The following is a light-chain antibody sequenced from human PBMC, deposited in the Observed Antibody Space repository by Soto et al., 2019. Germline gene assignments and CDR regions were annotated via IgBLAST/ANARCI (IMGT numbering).Light chain of an antibody. Sequence: DIQMTQSPSTLSGSVGDRVTITCWASQTISSWLAWYQQKPGKAPKLLIYKASTLKSGVPSRFSGSGSGTEFTLTIDRLQPDDFATYYCQLYNSYSEAFGQVTKVDI. CDR2: KAS. CDR1: QTISSW. J-gene: IGKJ1*01. CDR3: QLYNSYSEA. V-gene: IGKV1-5*03.